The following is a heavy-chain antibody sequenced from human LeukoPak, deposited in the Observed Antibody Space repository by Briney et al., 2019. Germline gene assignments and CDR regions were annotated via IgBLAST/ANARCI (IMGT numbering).Heavy chain of an antibody. J-gene: IGHJ3*02. V-gene: IGHV3-23*01. CDR3: AKRLYSSGWSAFDI. CDR2: ILSPGDK. CDR1: GFTFSDYP. D-gene: IGHD6-19*01. Sequence: GGSLRLSCAASGFTFSDYPMTWVRQAPGKGLEWVSAILSPGDKHYADSVKGRFAISRDNSKNTLYLQMDSLRAEDTAVYYCAKRLYSSGWSAFDIWGQGTMVTVSS.